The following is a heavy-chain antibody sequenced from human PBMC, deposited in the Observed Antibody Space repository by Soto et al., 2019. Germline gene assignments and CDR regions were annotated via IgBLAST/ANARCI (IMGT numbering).Heavy chain of an antibody. J-gene: IGHJ1*01. CDR1: GYTFTTYY. Sequence: ASVKVSCKSSGYTFTTYYIHWGRQAPGQGLEWMGMINTSGGTTTYAQKFQGRVTMTRDTSTSTVYMELSSLRSEDTAVYFCAREDDYGDFGSEYFQHWGQGTLVTVSS. V-gene: IGHV1-46*01. CDR2: INTSGGTT. D-gene: IGHD4-17*01. CDR3: AREDDYGDFGSEYFQH.